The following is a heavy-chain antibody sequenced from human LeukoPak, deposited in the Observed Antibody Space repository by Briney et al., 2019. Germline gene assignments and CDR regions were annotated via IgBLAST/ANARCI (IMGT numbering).Heavy chain of an antibody. CDR1: GFTFSSYA. CDR3: AKDPNGDFIGTFDV. V-gene: IGHV3-23*01. J-gene: IGHJ3*01. CDR2: ILGGGGNI. Sequence: GGSLRISCAASGFTFSSYAMSWVRQAPGKGLEWVSSILGGGGNIQYADSVQGRFTISRDNSKNTLYLQMNNLRAEDTAIYYCAKDPNGDFIGTFDVWGQGTMVTVSS. D-gene: IGHD4-17*01.